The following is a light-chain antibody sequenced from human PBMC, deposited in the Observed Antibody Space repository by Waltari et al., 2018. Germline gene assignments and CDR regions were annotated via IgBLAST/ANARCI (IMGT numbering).Light chain of an antibody. J-gene: IGKJ1*01. CDR1: QSVSSS. Sequence: EVVMMQPRATLSVYTGERATLSCRASQSVSSSLAWYQQKPGQAPRLLVYGASTRATCIPARCSGSGSGTEFTLTISILQSEDFAVYCCQQYNNWWTFGQGTKVEIK. CDR3: QQYNNWWT. CDR2: GAS. V-gene: IGKV3-15*01.